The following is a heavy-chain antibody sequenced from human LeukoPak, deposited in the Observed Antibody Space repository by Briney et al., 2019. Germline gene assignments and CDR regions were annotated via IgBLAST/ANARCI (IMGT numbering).Heavy chain of an antibody. Sequence: SETLSLTCTVSGGSISSYYWSWIRQPPGKGLEWIGYIYYSGSTNHNPSLKSRVTISVDTSKNQFSLKLSSVTAADTAVYYCARTYGDSLSFDYWGQGTLVTVSS. V-gene: IGHV4-59*01. CDR2: IYYSGST. CDR1: GGSISSYY. CDR3: ARTYGDSLSFDY. D-gene: IGHD4-17*01. J-gene: IGHJ4*02.